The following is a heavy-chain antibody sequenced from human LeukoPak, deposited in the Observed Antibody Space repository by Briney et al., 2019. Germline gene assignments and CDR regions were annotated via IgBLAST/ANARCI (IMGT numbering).Heavy chain of an antibody. D-gene: IGHD2-2*01. V-gene: IGHV4-61*08. CDR3: ARAGVSCGSTSCYYYYGMDV. J-gene: IGHJ6*04. CDR2: IYYSGST. CDR1: GGSISSGDYY. Sequence: SETLSLTCTVSGGSISSGDYYWSWIRQPPGKGLEWIGYIYYSGSTNCNPSLKSRVTISVDTSKNQFSLKLSSVTAADTAVYYCARAGVSCGSTSCYYYYGMDVWGKGTTVTVSS.